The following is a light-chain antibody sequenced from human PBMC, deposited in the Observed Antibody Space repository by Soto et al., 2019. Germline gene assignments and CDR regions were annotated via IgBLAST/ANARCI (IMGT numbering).Light chain of an antibody. CDR3: CSYAGSRAPV. J-gene: IGLJ3*02. Sequence: QSALTQPASVSGSPGQSITFSCTGASSDVGNYHLVSWYQQHPGKAPKVIIYEGNKRPSGVSDRFSGSKSGDTASLTISGLRGDDEADYFCCSYAGSRAPVFGGGTNVTVL. V-gene: IGLV2-23*01. CDR1: SSDVGNYHL. CDR2: EGN.